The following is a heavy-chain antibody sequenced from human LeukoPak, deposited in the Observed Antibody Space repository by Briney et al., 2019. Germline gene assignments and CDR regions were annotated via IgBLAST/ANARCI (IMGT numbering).Heavy chain of an antibody. Sequence: PGGSLRLSCAASGFTFDDYAMHWVRHAPGKGLEWVSLISGDGGSTYYADSVKGRFTISRDNSKNSLYLQMNSLRAEDTAVYYCASRYDSSGYLNWGQGTLVTVSS. CDR1: GFTFDDYA. CDR3: ASRYDSSGYLN. V-gene: IGHV3-43*02. J-gene: IGHJ4*02. CDR2: ISGDGGST. D-gene: IGHD3-22*01.